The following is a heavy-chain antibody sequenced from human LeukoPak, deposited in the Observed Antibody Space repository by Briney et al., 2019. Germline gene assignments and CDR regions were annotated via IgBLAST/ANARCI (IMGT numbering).Heavy chain of an antibody. CDR2: INQEGNDK. J-gene: IGHJ4*02. V-gene: IGHV3-7*03. D-gene: IGHD4-23*01. CDR3: VVTRTRGDH. CDR1: GFTFRNYW. Sequence: GGSLRLSCAASGFTFRNYWMTWVRQAPGKGPEWVANINQEGNDKYYVDSVKGRFTISRDNTKNSLFLQMNSLRAEDTAVYYCVVTRTRGDHWGQGTLVTVSS.